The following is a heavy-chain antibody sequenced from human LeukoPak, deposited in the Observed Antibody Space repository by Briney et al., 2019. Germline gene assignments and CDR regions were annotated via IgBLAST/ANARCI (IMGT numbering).Heavy chain of an antibody. J-gene: IGHJ5*02. CDR3: ARDAEEFCSSGTCPNWFDP. CDR2: VFNSETT. Sequence: KPSETLSLTCNVSGFSVKNFFWSWLRRAPGKGLEWIGYVFNSETTMYNPSFQSRLTMSIDTSRNQFSLELRSVTPADTAMYYCARDAEEFCSSGTCPNWFDPWGQGILVTVSS. CDR1: GFSVKNFF. D-gene: IGHD3-22*01. V-gene: IGHV4-59*02.